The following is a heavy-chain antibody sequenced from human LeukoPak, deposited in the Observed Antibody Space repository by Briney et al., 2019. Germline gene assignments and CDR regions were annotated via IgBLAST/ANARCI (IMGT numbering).Heavy chain of an antibody. Sequence: PGGSLRLSCAASGFTVSSNYMSWVRQAPGKGLEWVSSISSSSSYIYYADSVKGRFTISRDNAKNSLYLQMNSLRAEDTAVYYCAIARYYYDSSGTGGGFWGQGTMVTVSS. CDR2: ISSSSSYI. CDR1: GFTVSSNY. V-gene: IGHV3-21*01. CDR3: AIARYYYDSSGTGGGF. J-gene: IGHJ3*01. D-gene: IGHD3-22*01.